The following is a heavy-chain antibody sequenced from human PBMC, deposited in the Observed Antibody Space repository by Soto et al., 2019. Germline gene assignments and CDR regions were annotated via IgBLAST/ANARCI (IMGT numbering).Heavy chain of an antibody. V-gene: IGHV4-4*02. D-gene: IGHD6-6*01. Sequence: SETLSLTCAVSGGSISSSNWWSWVRQPPGKGLEWIGEIYHSGSTNYNPSLKSRVTISVDKSKHQFSLKLSSVTAADTAVSYCARSPVLEQLAYFDYRGQGTLVTVSS. CDR3: ARSPVLEQLAYFDY. J-gene: IGHJ4*02. CDR2: IYHSGST. CDR1: GGSISSSNW.